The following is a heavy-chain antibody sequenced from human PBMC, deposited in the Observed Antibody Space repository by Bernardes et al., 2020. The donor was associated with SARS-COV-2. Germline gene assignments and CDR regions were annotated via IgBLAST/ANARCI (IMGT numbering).Heavy chain of an antibody. D-gene: IGHD2-15*01. Sequence: GSLRLSCAASGFTVSSNYMSWVRQAPGKGLEWVSVIYSGGSTYYADSVKGRFTISRDNSKNTLYLQMNSLRAEDTAVYYCARAPLGYCSGGSCYPDAFDIWGQGTMVTVSS. CDR2: IYSGGST. CDR3: ARAPLGYCSGGSCYPDAFDI. V-gene: IGHV3-53*01. CDR1: GFTVSSNY. J-gene: IGHJ3*02.